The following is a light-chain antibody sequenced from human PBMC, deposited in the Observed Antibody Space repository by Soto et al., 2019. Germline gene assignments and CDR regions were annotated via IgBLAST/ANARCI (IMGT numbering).Light chain of an antibody. CDR1: QSVNKNY. Sequence: EIVMTQSPATLSVSPGERATLSCRASQSVNKNYLAWYQQKRGQAPRVLIYGASSRATGIPARFSGSGSGTDFTLTISSLEPEDFAVYYCQQRSNWPPFGQGTRLEIK. CDR2: GAS. V-gene: IGKV3D-20*02. J-gene: IGKJ5*01. CDR3: QQRSNWPP.